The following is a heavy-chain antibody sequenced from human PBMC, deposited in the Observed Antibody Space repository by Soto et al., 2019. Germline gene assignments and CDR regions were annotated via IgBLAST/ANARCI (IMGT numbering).Heavy chain of an antibody. D-gene: IGHD3-10*01. CDR1: GFTFSNYL. CDR2: INGDGSST. V-gene: IGHV3-74*01. Sequence: EVQLVESGGDLVQPGGSLRLSCAASGFTFSNYLMHWVRQAPGKGLVWVSRINGDGSSTSYANYVKGRFTISRDNAKNTVYLQMNSLRDEDTAVYYCARHYASGTYSVDYWSQGTLVTVSS. J-gene: IGHJ4*02. CDR3: ARHYASGTYSVDY.